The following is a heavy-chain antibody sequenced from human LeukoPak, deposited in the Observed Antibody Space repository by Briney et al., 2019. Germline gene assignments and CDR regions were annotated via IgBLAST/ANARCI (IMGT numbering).Heavy chain of an antibody. CDR1: GGTFSSYA. D-gene: IGHD3-10*01. J-gene: IGHJ6*02. CDR2: IIPILGIA. Sequence: SVKVSCKASGGTFSSYAISWVRQAPGQGLEWMGRIIPILGIANYAQKFQGRVTITADKSTSTAYMELSSLRSEDTAVYYCARLRDVLLWFGESYYGMDVWGQGTTVTVSS. V-gene: IGHV1-69*04. CDR3: ARLRDVLLWFGESYYGMDV.